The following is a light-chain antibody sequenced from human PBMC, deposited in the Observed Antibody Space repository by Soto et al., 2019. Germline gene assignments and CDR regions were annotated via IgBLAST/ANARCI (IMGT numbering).Light chain of an antibody. CDR2: EVT. Sequence: QSVLTQPPSASGSPGQSVTISCTGASSDVGGYNYVSWYQQHPGKAPKLMIYEVTKRPSGVPDRFSGSKSGNTASLTVSGLQAEGEADYYCISYTDRQSYLFGTGTKVTVL. CDR1: SSDVGGYNY. V-gene: IGLV2-8*01. CDR3: ISYTDRQSYL. J-gene: IGLJ1*01.